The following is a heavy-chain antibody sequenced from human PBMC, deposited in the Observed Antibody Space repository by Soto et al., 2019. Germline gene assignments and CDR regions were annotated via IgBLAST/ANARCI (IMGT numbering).Heavy chain of an antibody. J-gene: IGHJ4*02. CDR3: AHLLGGCSSTGCSPLRFDY. D-gene: IGHD2-2*01. Sequence: GSGPTLVNPTQTLTLTCTFSGFSLSSGVGVGWIRQPPGKALEWLALIYWDDDKRYSPSLKSRLTVTKDTSENQVVLTMTNIDPVDTATYYCAHLLGGCSSTGCSPLRFDYWGQGTLVTVSS. V-gene: IGHV2-5*02. CDR1: GFSLSSGVG. CDR2: IYWDDDK.